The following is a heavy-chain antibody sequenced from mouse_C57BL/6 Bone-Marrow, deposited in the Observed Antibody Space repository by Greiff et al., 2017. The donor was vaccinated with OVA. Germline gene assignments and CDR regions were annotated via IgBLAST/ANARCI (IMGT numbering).Heavy chain of an antibody. CDR2: IWSGGST. Sequence: VKLVESGPGLVQPSQSLSITCTVSGFSLTSYGVHWVRQSPGKGLEWLGVIWSGGSTDYNAAFISRLSISKDNSKSQVFFKMNSLQADDTAIYYCARRVLRGYFDYWGQGTTLTVSS. CDR1: GFSLTSYG. V-gene: IGHV2-2*01. J-gene: IGHJ2*01. D-gene: IGHD1-1*01. CDR3: ARRVLRGYFDY.